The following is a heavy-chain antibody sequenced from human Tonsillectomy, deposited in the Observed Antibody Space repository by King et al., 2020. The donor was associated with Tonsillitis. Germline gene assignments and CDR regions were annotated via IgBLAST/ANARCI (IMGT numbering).Heavy chain of an antibody. CDR1: GYTFTNYG. CDR2: ISAYNGNT. Sequence: VQLVESGAEVKKPGASVKVSCKASGYTFTNYGISWVRQAPGQGLEWMGWISAYNGNTNYAQKLQGRVTMTTDTSTSTAYMELRRLRSDDTAVYYCARALMSEWELLEDYWGQGTLVTVSS. V-gene: IGHV1-18*04. D-gene: IGHD1-26*01. CDR3: ARALMSEWELLEDY. J-gene: IGHJ4*02.